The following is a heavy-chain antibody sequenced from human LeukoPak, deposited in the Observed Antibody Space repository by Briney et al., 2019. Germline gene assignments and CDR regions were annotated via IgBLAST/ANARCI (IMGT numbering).Heavy chain of an antibody. V-gene: IGHV1-18*01. CDR1: GYTFTSYG. D-gene: IGHD3-3*01. Sequence: ASVKVSCKASGYTFTSYGISWVRQAPGQGLEWMGWISAYNGNTNYAQKLQGRVTMTTDTSTSTAYMELRSLRSDDTAVYYCARTYYDFWSGNYSNWFDPWGQGTLVTVSS. CDR2: ISAYNGNT. CDR3: ARTYYDFWSGNYSNWFDP. J-gene: IGHJ5*02.